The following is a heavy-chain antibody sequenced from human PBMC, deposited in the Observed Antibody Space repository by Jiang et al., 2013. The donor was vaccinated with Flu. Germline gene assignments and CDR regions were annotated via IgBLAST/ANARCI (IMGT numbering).Heavy chain of an antibody. CDR1: GNSFTDYW. D-gene: IGHD1-26*01. Sequence: GAEVKKPGQSLKISCKISGNSFTDYWLGWVRQMPGKGLEWMGIIYPGDSDTRYSPSFQGQVTISADKSTGTAYLQWSSLKVSDTAMYFCVIPRLVGVLPNWYFDLVGPW. V-gene: IGHV5-51*01. CDR3: VIPRLVGVLPNWYFDL. J-gene: IGHJ2*01. CDR2: IYPGDSDT.